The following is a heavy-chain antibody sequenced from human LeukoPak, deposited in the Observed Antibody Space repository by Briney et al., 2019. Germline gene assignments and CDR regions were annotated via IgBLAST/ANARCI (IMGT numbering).Heavy chain of an antibody. D-gene: IGHD1-20*01. CDR2: MSFDGGKE. CDR1: GFTFSSYG. Sequence: GGSLRLSCAASGFTFSSYGMHWVRQAPGKGLEWVALMSFDGGKEFYADSVRGRFTISRDNSKNTLYLQMNSLRAEDTAVYYCAKAASGNWNDVSDYWGQGTLVTVSS. V-gene: IGHV3-30*18. J-gene: IGHJ4*02. CDR3: AKAASGNWNDVSDY.